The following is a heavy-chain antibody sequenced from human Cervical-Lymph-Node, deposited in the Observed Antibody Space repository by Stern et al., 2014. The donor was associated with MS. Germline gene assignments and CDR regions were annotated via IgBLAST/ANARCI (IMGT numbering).Heavy chain of an antibody. J-gene: IGHJ4*02. CDR3: ARSQPFSY. Sequence: VQLVQSGSELKQPWASVTVSCRVSGSPFTASSISWVRQAPGRGLEWMGWINTRTGNPTYALDFTGRFVFSLDTSVSAAVLQISSLKADDTAVYYCARSQPFSYWGQGTRVTVSP. V-gene: IGHV7-4-1*02. CDR1: GSPFTASS. CDR2: INTRTGNP. D-gene: IGHD6-13*01.